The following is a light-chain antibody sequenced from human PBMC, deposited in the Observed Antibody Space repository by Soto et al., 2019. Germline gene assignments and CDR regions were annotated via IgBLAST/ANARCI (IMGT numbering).Light chain of an antibody. Sequence: EIVMRQSPATLSVSPGERCPLSCRASPSVSSNLAWYQQKPGQAPRLLIYDAYNRATGITDRFTGSGSGTDFTLTINTLEPEDSAVYFCQPYGSSPQTVGPATNVDIK. CDR3: QPYGSSPQT. J-gene: IGKJ3*01. CDR2: DAY. V-gene: IGKV3-20*01. CDR1: PSVSSN.